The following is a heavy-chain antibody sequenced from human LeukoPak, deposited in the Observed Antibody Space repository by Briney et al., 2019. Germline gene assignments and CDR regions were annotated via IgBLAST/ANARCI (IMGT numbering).Heavy chain of an antibody. CDR2: INWNGDNT. CDR3: ARDLGAYPLDY. J-gene: IGHJ4*02. V-gene: IGHV3-20*04. Sequence: PGGSLRLSCAASGFTFDDYGMSWVRQAPGKGLEWVSNINWNGDNTDYADSVKGRFTISRDNAKTSLYLQMNSLRAEDTALYYCARDLGAYPLDYWGQGTLVTVSS. CDR1: GFTFDDYG.